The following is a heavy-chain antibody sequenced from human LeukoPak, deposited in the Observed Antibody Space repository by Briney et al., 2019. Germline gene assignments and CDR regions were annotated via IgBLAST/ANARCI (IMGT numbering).Heavy chain of an antibody. Sequence: GRSLRLSCAASGSTFSSYGMHWVRQAPGKGLEWVAVISYDGSNKYYADSVKGRFTISRDNSKNTLYLQMNSLRAEDTAVYYCAKDPLGDCGGDCYSNYFDYWGQGTLVTVSS. D-gene: IGHD2-21*02. J-gene: IGHJ4*02. CDR3: AKDPLGDCGGDCYSNYFDY. V-gene: IGHV3-30*18. CDR1: GSTFSSYG. CDR2: ISYDGSNK.